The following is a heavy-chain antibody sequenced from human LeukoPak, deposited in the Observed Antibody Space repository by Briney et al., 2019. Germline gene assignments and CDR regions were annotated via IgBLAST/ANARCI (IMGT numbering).Heavy chain of an antibody. CDR2: IYYSGST. CDR3: ARDRDGYGHFDY. V-gene: IGHV4-31*03. Sequence: SETLSLTCTVSGGSISSGGYYWRWIRQHPGKGLEWIGYIYYSGSTYYNPSLKSRVTISVDTSKNQFSLKLSSVTAADTAVYYCARDRDGYGHFDYWGQGTLVTVSS. D-gene: IGHD5-24*01. CDR1: GGSISSGGYY. J-gene: IGHJ4*02.